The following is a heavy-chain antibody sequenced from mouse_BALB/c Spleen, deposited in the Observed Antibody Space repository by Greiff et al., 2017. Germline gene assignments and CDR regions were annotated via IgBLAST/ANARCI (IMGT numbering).Heavy chain of an antibody. V-gene: IGHV5-6*01. CDR2: ISSGGSYI. Sequence: EVNLVESGGDLVKPGGSLKLSCAASGFTFSSYGMSWVRQTPDKRLEWVATISSGGSYIYYPDSVKGRFTISRDNAKNTLYLQMSSLKSEDTAMYYCARQLTNYAMDYWGQGTSVTVSS. CDR3: ARQLTNYAMDY. D-gene: IGHD4-1*01. CDR1: GFTFSSYG. J-gene: IGHJ4*01.